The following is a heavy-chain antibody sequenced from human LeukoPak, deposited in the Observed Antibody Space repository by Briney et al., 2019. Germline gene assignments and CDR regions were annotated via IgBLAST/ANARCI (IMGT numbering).Heavy chain of an antibody. V-gene: IGHV1-69*05. CDR2: IIPIFGTA. J-gene: IGHJ4*02. Sequence: AASVKVSCKASGGTFSSYAISWVRQAPGQGLDWMGGIIPIFGTANYAQKFQGRVTITTDESTSTAYMELSSLRSEDTAVYYCARGGYYDSSGYLFDYWGQGTLVTVSS. CDR1: GGTFSSYA. CDR3: ARGGYYDSSGYLFDY. D-gene: IGHD3-22*01.